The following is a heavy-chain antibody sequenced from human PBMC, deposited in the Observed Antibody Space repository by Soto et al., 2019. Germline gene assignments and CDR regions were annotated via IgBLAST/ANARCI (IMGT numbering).Heavy chain of an antibody. CDR2: INHSGST. D-gene: IGHD2-15*01. CDR1: GGSFSGYY. V-gene: IGHV4-34*01. J-gene: IGHJ6*02. CDR3: ARVRWSDYYYGMDV. Sequence: SETLSLTCAVYGGSFSGYYWSWIRQPPGKGLEWIGEINHSGSTNYNPSLKSRVTISVDTSKNQFSLKLSSVTAADTAVYYCARVRWSDYYYGMDVWGQGTTVT.